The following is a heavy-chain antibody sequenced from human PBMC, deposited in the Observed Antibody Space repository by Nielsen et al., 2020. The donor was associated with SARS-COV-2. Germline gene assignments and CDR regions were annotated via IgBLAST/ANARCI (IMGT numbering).Heavy chain of an antibody. J-gene: IGHJ6*04. V-gene: IGHV4-31*03. CDR1: GASVSSGGYY. D-gene: IGHD3-3*01. CDR2: IYYSGST. Sequence: SETLSLTCTVSGASVSSGGYYWSWIRQHPGKGLEWIGYIYYSGSTYYNPSLKSRVTISVDTSKNQFSLKLSSVTAADTAVYYCARDAGTCWDGVVMDVWGKGTTVTVSS. CDR3: ARDAGTCWDGVVMDV.